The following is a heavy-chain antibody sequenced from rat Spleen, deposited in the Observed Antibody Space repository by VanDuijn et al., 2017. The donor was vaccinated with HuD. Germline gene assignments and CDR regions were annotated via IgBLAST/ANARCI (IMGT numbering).Heavy chain of an antibody. V-gene: IGHV5-7*01. D-gene: IGHD1-12*02. Sequence: EVQLVESGGGLVQPGRSLKLSCAASGFTFSDYNMAWVRQAPAKGLEWVATITNSGGGTYYPDSVKGRLTISRDTAENTLYLQMGSLRYEDTATYYCAGRGYYDGSYYPLDYWGQGVMVTVSA. CDR2: ITNSGGGT. CDR1: GFTFSDYN. CDR3: AGRGYYDGSYYPLDY. J-gene: IGHJ2*01.